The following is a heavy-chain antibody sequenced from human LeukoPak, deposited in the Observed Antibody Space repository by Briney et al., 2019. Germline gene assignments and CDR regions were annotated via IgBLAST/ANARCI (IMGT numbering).Heavy chain of an antibody. CDR3: ARGSGWYYY. CDR1: GGSISRYY. CDR2: IHDSGST. D-gene: IGHD6-19*01. Sequence: PSETLSLTCTVSGGSISRYYWSWVRQPPGKGLEWIGYIHDSGSTNYNPSLKSRVTISVDTSKNQFSLKLSSVTAADTAVYYCARGSGWYYYWGQGTLATVSS. V-gene: IGHV4-59*01. J-gene: IGHJ4*02.